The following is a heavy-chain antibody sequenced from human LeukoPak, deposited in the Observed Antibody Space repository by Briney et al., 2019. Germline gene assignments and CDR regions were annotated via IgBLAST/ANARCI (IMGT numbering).Heavy chain of an antibody. Sequence: GGSLRLSCAASGFTFSSYSMNWVRQAPGKGLEWVSSISSSSSYIYYADSVKGRFTISRDNSKNTLYLQMNSLRAEDTAVYYCARAYYFDSSATPDYWGQGTLVTVSS. J-gene: IGHJ4*02. CDR3: ARAYYFDSSATPDY. D-gene: IGHD3-22*01. CDR2: ISSSSSYI. CDR1: GFTFSSYS. V-gene: IGHV3-21*01.